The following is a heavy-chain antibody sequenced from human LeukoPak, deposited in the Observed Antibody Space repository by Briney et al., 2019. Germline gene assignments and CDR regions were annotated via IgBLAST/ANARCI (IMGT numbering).Heavy chain of an antibody. J-gene: IGHJ4*02. V-gene: IGHV4-39*01. CDR1: GGSISSSSYY. CDR3: ARHAGGISSTGTRPFDY. D-gene: IGHD6-13*01. CDR2: IYYSGST. Sequence: SETLSLTCTVSGGSISSSSYYWGWIRQPPGKGLEWIGSIYYSGSTYYHPPLKSRVTMPVDTSKNQFSLKLSSVTAADTAVYYCARHAGGISSTGTRPFDYWGQGTLVTVSS.